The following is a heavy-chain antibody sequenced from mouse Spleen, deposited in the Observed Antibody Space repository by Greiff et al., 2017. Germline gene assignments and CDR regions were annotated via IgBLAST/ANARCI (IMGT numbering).Heavy chain of an antibody. CDR3: VRSSHAMDY. V-gene: IGHV2-5-1*01. D-gene: IGHD1-1*01. J-gene: IGHJ4*01. CDR2: IWRGGST. CDR1: GFSLTSYG. Sequence: VQRVESGPSLVQPSQSLSITCTVSGFSLTSYGVHWVRQSPGKGLEWLGVIWRGGSTDYNAAFMSRLSITKDNSKSQVFFKMNSLQSDDTAIYYCVRSSHAMDYWGQGTSVTVSS.